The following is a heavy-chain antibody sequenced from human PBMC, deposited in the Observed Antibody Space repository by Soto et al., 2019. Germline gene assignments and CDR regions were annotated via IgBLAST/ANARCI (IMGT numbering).Heavy chain of an antibody. J-gene: IGHJ6*03. Sequence: SETLSLTCAVSSGSISSSNWWSWVRQPPGKGLEWIGEIYHSGSTNYNPSLKSRVTISVDKSKNQFSLKLSSVTAADTAVYYCARDSNYDRTYYYYYMDVWGKGTTVTVSS. CDR2: IYHSGST. D-gene: IGHD4-4*01. CDR1: SGSISSSNW. V-gene: IGHV4-4*02. CDR3: ARDSNYDRTYYYYYMDV.